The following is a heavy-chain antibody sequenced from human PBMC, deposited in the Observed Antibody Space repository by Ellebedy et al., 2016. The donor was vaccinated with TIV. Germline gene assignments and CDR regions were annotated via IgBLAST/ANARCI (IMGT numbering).Heavy chain of an antibody. D-gene: IGHD3-3*01. CDR2: INLSGTT. CDR3: ASHTVFGVVGNYYFDY. J-gene: IGHJ4*02. CDR1: GGSFSGSY. Sequence: MPSETLSLTCGVSGGSFSGSYWSWIRQPPGEGLEWIGEINLSGTTIYNPSLKSRLTMSVDTAKSQFSLRLTSVTAADTAVYSLASHTVFGVVGNYYFDYWGQGSLVTVSS. V-gene: IGHV4-34*01.